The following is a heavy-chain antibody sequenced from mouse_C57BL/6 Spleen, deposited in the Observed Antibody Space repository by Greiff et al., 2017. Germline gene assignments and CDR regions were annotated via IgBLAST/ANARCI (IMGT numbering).Heavy chain of an antibody. V-gene: IGHV3-6*01. CDR2: ISYDGSN. CDR1: GYSITSGYY. Sequence: EVQLQESGPGLVKPSQSLSLTCSVTGYSITSGYYWNWIRQFPGNKLEWMGYISYDGSNNYNPSLKNRISITRDTSKNQFFLTLNSVTTEDTATYYCARTTTVVAFDYWGQGTTLTVSS. D-gene: IGHD1-1*01. J-gene: IGHJ2*01. CDR3: ARTTTVVAFDY.